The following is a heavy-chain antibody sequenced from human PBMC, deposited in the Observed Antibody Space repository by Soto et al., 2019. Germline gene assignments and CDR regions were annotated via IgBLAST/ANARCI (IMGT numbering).Heavy chain of an antibody. CDR3: ARGARNYDCVWGSYRLAPTDY. CDR2: ISPYNGNT. CDR1: GYIFTSYG. V-gene: IGHV1-18*01. J-gene: IGHJ4*02. Sequence: QVQLVQSGAEVKKPGASVKVSCKTSGYIFTSYGISWVRQAPGQGLEWMGWISPYNGNTNYAQKVQGRVTMITDTSTSTVYMELRSLRSDDTAVYYCARGARNYDCVWGSYRLAPTDYWGQGTLVTVSS. D-gene: IGHD3-16*02.